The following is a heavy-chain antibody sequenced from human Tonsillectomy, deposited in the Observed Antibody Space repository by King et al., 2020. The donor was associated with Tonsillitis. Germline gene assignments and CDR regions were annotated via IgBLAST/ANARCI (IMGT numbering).Heavy chain of an antibody. CDR2: TSWNSGSI. J-gene: IGHJ4*02. CDR1: GFTFADYA. D-gene: IGHD5-18*01. V-gene: IGHV3-9*01. Sequence: VQLVESGGGLVQPGRSLRLSCTASGFTFADYAMHWVRQAPGKGLEWVSGTSWNSGSIAYADSVKGRFTISRDNAKNSLYLQMNSLRSDDTALYYCAKAYSWELDYWGQGTLVTVSS. CDR3: AKAYSWELDY.